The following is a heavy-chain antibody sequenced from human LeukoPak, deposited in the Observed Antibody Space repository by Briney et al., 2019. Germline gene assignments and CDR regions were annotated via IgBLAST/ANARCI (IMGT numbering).Heavy chain of an antibody. Sequence: GASVKVSCKVSGYTLTELSMHWVRQAPGKGLEWMGGFDPEDGETIYAQKFQGRVTMTEDTSTDTAYMELSSLRSEDTAVYYCARAHTSRAGHLPVNYDSSGYYFWGQGTLVTVSS. CDR1: GYTLTELS. D-gene: IGHD3-22*01. V-gene: IGHV1-24*01. CDR2: FDPEDGET. CDR3: ARAHTSRAGHLPVNYDSSGYYF. J-gene: IGHJ4*02.